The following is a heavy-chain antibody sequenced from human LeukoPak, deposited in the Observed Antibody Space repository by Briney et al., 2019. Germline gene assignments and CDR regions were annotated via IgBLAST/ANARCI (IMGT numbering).Heavy chain of an antibody. Sequence: PGGSLRLSCAASGFTFSSYAMHWVRQAPGKGLEWVAVISYDGSNKYYADSVKGRFTISRDNAKNSLYLQMNSLRAEDTAVYYCARDFYCDNGECFDNWGQGTLVTVSS. V-gene: IGHV3-30-3*01. CDR1: GFTFSSYA. J-gene: IGHJ4*02. CDR2: ISYDGSNK. D-gene: IGHD2-8*01. CDR3: ARDFYCDNGECFDN.